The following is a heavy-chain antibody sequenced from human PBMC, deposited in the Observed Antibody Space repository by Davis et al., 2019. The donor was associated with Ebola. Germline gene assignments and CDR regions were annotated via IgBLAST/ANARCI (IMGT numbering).Heavy chain of an antibody. CDR3: AKEKVSGSSYYLDY. D-gene: IGHD6-19*01. V-gene: IGHV3-23*01. CDR2: ISGRGLTT. J-gene: IGHJ4*02. Sequence: GGSLRLSCAASGFTFSNYGMAWVRKAPGKGLEWVSGISGRGLTTEYADNVQGRFTISRDNSKNTLFLQMNSLRDEDTAVYYCAKEKVSGSSYYLDYWGQGTLVTVSS. CDR1: GFTFSNYG.